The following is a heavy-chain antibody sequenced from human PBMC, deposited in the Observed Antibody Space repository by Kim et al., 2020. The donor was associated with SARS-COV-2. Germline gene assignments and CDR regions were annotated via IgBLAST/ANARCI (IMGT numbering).Heavy chain of an antibody. Sequence: SETLSLTCTVSGGSISSGGYYWSWIRQHPGKGLEWIGYIYYSGSTYYNPSLKSRVTISVDTSKNQFSLKLSSVTAADTAVYYCARDVRYYDSSGYYYYAFDIWGQGTMVTVSS. CDR2: IYYSGST. D-gene: IGHD3-22*01. J-gene: IGHJ3*02. CDR1: GGSISSGGYY. CDR3: ARDVRYYDSSGYYYYAFDI. V-gene: IGHV4-31*03.